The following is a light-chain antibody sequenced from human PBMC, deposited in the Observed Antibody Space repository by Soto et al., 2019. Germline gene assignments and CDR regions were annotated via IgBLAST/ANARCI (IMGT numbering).Light chain of an antibody. V-gene: IGLV2-14*03. CDR3: SSYTSSSTRV. CDR2: DVS. Sequence: QSALTQPASVSGSPGQSITISCTGTSSDDGGYNYVSWYQQHPGKVPKLMIYDVSNRPSGVSYRFSGSKSGNTASLTISGLQADDEADYYCSSYTSSSTRVFGTGTKVTVL. J-gene: IGLJ1*01. CDR1: SSDDGGYNY.